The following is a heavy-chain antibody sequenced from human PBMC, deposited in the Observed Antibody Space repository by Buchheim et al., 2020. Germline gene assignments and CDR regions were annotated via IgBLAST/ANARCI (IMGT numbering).Heavy chain of an antibody. J-gene: IGHJ4*02. CDR3: AREVLYYYDSSGYSDFDY. Sequence: EVQLVESGGGLVKPGGSLRLSCAASGFTFSSYSMNWVRQAPGKGLEWVSSISSSSSYIYYADSVEGRFTISRDNAKNSLYLQMNSLRAEDTAVYYCAREVLYYYDSSGYSDFDYWGQGTL. V-gene: IGHV3-21*01. CDR1: GFTFSSYS. CDR2: ISSSSSYI. D-gene: IGHD3-22*01.